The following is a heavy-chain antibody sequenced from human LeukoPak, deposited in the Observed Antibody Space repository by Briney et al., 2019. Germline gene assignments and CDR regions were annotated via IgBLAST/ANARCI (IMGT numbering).Heavy chain of an antibody. V-gene: IGHV3-33*08. CDR1: GFTLSSYS. D-gene: IGHD3-22*01. CDR2: IWYDGSNK. CDR3: ARGVDYYENSGTIDY. J-gene: IGHJ4*02. Sequence: GGSLRLSCAASGFTLSSYSMNWVRQPPGKGLEWVAIIWYDGSNKKYEDSVKGRFTISRDNSKNTLYLQMNSLRAEDTAVYYCARGVDYYENSGTIDYWGQGTLVTVSS.